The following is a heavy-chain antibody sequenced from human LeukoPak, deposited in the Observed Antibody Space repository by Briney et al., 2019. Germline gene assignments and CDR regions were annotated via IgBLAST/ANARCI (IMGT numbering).Heavy chain of an antibody. Sequence: PGGSLRLSCAASGFTFSSYEMNWVRQAPGKGLEWVAVISYDGSNKYYADSVKGRFTISRDNSKNTLYLQMNSLRAEDTAVYYCARVHTVVTPFDSWGQGTLVTVSS. CDR1: GFTFSSYE. V-gene: IGHV3-30*04. CDR3: ARVHTVVTPFDS. J-gene: IGHJ4*02. CDR2: ISYDGSNK. D-gene: IGHD4-23*01.